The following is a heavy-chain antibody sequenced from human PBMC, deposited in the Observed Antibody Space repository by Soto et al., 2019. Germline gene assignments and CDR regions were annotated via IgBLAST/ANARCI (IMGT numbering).Heavy chain of an antibody. CDR2: IYTSGST. Sequence: QVQLQESGPGLVKPSETLSLTCTVSGGSISSYFWSWIRQPAGKGLEWIGRIYTSGSTNYNPSLKRRVTMSVDTSKNQFSLGLSSVTAADTAVYSCARDRRTSASYCGGDCYYDAFDIWGQGTMVTVSS. J-gene: IGHJ3*02. CDR1: GGSISSYF. V-gene: IGHV4-4*07. D-gene: IGHD2-21*02. CDR3: ARDRRTSASYCGGDCYYDAFDI.